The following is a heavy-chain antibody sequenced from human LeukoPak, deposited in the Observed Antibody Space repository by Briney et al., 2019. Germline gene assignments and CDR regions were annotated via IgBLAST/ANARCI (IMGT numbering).Heavy chain of an antibody. J-gene: IGHJ4*02. Sequence: GGSLRLSCAASGFTFSSYWMRWVRQAPGKGLVWVSRINSDGSSTSYADSVKGRFTISRDNAKNTLYLQMNSLRAEDTAVYYCARGYCGGDCYGIDYWGQGTLATVSS. CDR1: GFTFSSYW. CDR3: ARGYCGGDCYGIDY. V-gene: IGHV3-74*01. D-gene: IGHD2-21*02. CDR2: INSDGSST.